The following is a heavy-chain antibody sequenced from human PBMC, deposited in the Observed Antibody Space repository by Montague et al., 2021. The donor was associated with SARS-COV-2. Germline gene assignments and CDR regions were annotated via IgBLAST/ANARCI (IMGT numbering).Heavy chain of an antibody. CDR3: ARSGDPGTTVTYLY. J-gene: IGHJ4*02. V-gene: IGHV4-39*07. Sequence: SETLSLTCTFSGGSISTIVNFWGWIRQPPGKGLEWIGSISYTGSTYHNSSLKSRVTMSVDTSKNQFSLKLNSVTAADTAVYYCARSGDPGTTVTYLYWGQGTLVTVSS. CDR1: GGSISTIVNF. D-gene: IGHD4-11*01. CDR2: ISYTGST.